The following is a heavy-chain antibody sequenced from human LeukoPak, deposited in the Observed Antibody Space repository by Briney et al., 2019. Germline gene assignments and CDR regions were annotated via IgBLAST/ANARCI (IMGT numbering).Heavy chain of an antibody. CDR2: INQDGSGE. D-gene: IGHD1-26*01. V-gene: IGHV3-7*03. CDR3: ARCIVGATLDY. CDR1: GFPFSTYW. Sequence: GGSLRLSCTASGFPFSTYWLSWVRQAPGKGLEWVANINQDGSGEYYAGSVKGRFTIARDNAKNSLYLQMNSLRAEDTAVYYCARCIVGATLDYWGQGTLVTVSS. J-gene: IGHJ4*02.